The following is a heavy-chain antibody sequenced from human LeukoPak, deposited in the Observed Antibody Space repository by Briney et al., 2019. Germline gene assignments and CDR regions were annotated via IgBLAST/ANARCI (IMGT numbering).Heavy chain of an antibody. Sequence: AGGSLRLSCAASGFTVSSNYMSWVRQAPGKGLEWVSVIYSGGSTYYADSVKGRFTISRDNSKNTLHLQMNSLRAEDTAVYYCASMDYYYYGMDVWGQGTTVTVSS. CDR3: ASMDYYYYGMDV. V-gene: IGHV3-53*01. CDR1: GFTVSSNY. CDR2: IYSGGST. J-gene: IGHJ6*02.